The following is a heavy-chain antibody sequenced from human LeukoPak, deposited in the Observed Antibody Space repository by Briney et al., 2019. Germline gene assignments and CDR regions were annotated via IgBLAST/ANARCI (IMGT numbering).Heavy chain of an antibody. J-gene: IGHJ4*02. CDR1: GFTFISYG. D-gene: IGHD1-1*01. Sequence: PGGSLSPSCPASGFTFISYGLTWVRQAPGKGLEWVSSISSSSSYIYYADSVKGRFTISRDNAKNSLYLQMNSLRAEDTAVYYCARDPGTQQSWGQGTLVTVSS. CDR3: ARDPGTQQS. V-gene: IGHV3-21*01. CDR2: ISSSSSYI.